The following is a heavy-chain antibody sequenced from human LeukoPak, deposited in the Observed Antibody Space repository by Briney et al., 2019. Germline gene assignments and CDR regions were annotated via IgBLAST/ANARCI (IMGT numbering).Heavy chain of an antibody. J-gene: IGHJ4*02. Sequence: GGSLRLSCAASRFTFSSYAMSWVRQAPGKGLEWVLAISSSGAYYADSVKGRFTISRDNPKNTLYLQMNSLRAEDTAVYYCAKDATGTTAYYFDSWGQGTLVTVSS. D-gene: IGHD1-1*01. CDR1: RFTFSSYA. CDR3: AKDATGTTAYYFDS. V-gene: IGHV3-23*01. CDR2: ISSSGA.